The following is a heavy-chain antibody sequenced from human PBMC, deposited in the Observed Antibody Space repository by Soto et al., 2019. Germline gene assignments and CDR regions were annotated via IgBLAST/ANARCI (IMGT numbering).Heavy chain of an antibody. V-gene: IGHV1-3*05. CDR1: GYTFTSYA. D-gene: IGHD3-22*01. CDR3: ARSSGYYLIDDY. J-gene: IGHJ4*02. CDR2: INAGNGNT. Sequence: QVQLVQSGAEEKKPGASVKVSCKASGYTFTSYAMHWVRQAPGQRLEWMGWINAGNGNTKYSQKFQGRVTITRDTAASTAYMELISLRSEDTGVYYCARSSGYYLIDDYWGQRTLVTVSS.